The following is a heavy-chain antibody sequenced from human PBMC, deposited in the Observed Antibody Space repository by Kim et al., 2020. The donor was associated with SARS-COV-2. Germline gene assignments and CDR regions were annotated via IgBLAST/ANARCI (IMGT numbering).Heavy chain of an antibody. J-gene: IGHJ4*03. CDR2: ISDNGGERK. D-gene: IGHD3-10*02. CDR1: GFIFSNYA. V-gene: IGHV3-23*01. Sequence: GGSLRLSCEASGFIFSNYAMTWVRQAPGKGLEWVSVISDNGGERKFYAGSVKGLFSISSDNSKTIFNLQMNNLSVEDTAVYYCAKDLQFSVPGGDWGHG. CDR3: AKDLQFSVPGGD.